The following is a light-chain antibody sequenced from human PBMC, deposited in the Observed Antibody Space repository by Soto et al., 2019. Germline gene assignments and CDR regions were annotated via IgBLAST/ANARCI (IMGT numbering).Light chain of an antibody. CDR3: QSYDSSLINLV. J-gene: IGLJ2*01. CDR2: GNS. Sequence: QSVLTQPPSVSGAPGQRVTISCTGSSSNIGAGYDVHWYQQLPGTAPKLLIYGNSNRPSGVPVRFSGSTSGSSASLVITGLRGEDEADYHCQSYDSSLINLVFGGGTKVTVL. CDR1: SSNIGAGYD. V-gene: IGLV1-40*01.